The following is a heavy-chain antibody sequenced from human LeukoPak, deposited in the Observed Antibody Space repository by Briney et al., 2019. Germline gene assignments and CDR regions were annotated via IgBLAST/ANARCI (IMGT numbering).Heavy chain of an antibody. CDR1: GASISSYY. V-gene: IGHV4-59*01. CDR2: MYYKGST. D-gene: IGHD1-14*01. J-gene: IGHJ4*02. Sequence: SETLSLTCTVSGASISSYYSSWVRQPPGEGVGWIGYMYYKGSTRYTPAQKSRVRISVGASKNQCSLKLSSVTGADTAVYYCARDAGMKRWGEGRLVTVS. CDR3: ARDAGMKR.